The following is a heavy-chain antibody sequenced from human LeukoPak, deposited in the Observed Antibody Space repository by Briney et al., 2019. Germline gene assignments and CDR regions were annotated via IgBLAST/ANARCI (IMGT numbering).Heavy chain of an antibody. CDR2: IYYSGST. CDR3: ARDQSNRYYYYGMDV. CDR1: GGSISSYY. D-gene: IGHD4-4*01. V-gene: IGHV4-59*01. J-gene: IGHJ6*02. Sequence: SETLSLTCTVSGGSISSYYWSWIRQPPGNGLEWIGYIYYSGSTNYNPSLKSRVNISVDTFKKQFSLKLSSVTDADTAVYYCARDQSNRYYYYGMDVWGQGTTVTVSS.